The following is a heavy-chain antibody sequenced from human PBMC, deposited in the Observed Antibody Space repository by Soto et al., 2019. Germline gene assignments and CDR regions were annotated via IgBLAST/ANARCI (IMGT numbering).Heavy chain of an antibody. Sequence: PSETLSLTCTVSGGSISSYYWSWIRQPPGKGLEWIGYIYYSGSTNYNPSLKSRVTISVDTSRNQFSLKLSSVTAADTAVYYCARDYGDYFDYWGQGTLVTVSS. CDR3: ARDYGDYFDY. CDR2: IYYSGST. J-gene: IGHJ4*02. V-gene: IGHV4-59*01. D-gene: IGHD4-17*01. CDR1: GGSISSYY.